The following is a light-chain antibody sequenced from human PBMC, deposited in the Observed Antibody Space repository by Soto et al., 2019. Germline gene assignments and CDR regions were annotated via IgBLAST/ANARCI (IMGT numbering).Light chain of an antibody. J-gene: IGKJ1*01. CDR3: QQYSSYSART. CDR2: KAS. Sequence: DIQMTQSPSTLSASVGDRVTITCRASQSIGGCLAWYQQKPGKAPNLLIYKASSMDSGVPAWFSGSGSGTEFTLTISSLQAEDFASYYCQQYSSYSARTFGRGTKVEVK. CDR1: QSIGGC. V-gene: IGKV1-5*03.